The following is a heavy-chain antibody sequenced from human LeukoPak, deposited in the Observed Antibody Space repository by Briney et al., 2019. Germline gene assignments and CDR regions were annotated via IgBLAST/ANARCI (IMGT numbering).Heavy chain of an antibody. CDR1: GFTFSNAW. CDR3: TTSYYGSGSYKLSDY. CDR2: IKSKTDGGTT. V-gene: IGHV3-15*01. J-gene: IGHJ4*02. D-gene: IGHD3-10*01. Sequence: KPGGSLRLSCAASGFTFSNAWMSWVRQAPGKGLEWVGRIKSKTDGGTTDYAAPVKGRFTISRDDSKNTLYLQMNSLKPEDTAVYYCTTSYYGSGSYKLSDYWGQGTLVTVSS.